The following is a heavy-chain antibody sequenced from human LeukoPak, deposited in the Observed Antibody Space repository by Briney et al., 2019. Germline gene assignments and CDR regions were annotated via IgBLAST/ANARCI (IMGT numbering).Heavy chain of an antibody. CDR1: GFTFSFYG. CDR3: AKDLAPWWYDFWSGLWGGFDY. Sequence: PGGTLRLSCAASGFTFSFYGMNWVRQAPGKGLEWVSAISGSGGSTYYADSVRGRFTISRDNSQETLFLQMNSLRADDTALYYCAKDLAPWWYDFWSGLWGGFDYWGQGTLVTVSS. V-gene: IGHV3-23*01. D-gene: IGHD3-3*01. CDR2: ISGSGGST. J-gene: IGHJ4*02.